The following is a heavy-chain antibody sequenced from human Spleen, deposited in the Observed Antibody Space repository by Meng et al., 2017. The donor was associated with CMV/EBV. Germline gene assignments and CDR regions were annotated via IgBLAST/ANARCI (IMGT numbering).Heavy chain of an antibody. Sequence: CKASGGDLNTYAINWVRQAPGQGLEWLGGTIPTIGARTNSAHQDRVACRTDTSTATAFLDLSSLTSDDTAVYYCARIAGDFWSGRFDLWGQGTLVTVSS. CDR1: GGDLNTYA. D-gene: IGHD3-3*01. CDR2: TIPTIGART. V-gene: IGHV1-69*05. J-gene: IGHJ4*02. CDR3: ARIAGDFWSGRFDL.